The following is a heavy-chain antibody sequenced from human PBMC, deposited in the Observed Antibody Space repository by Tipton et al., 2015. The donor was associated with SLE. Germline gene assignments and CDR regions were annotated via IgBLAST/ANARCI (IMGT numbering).Heavy chain of an antibody. CDR3: ARGVRIAVVKGWYFDL. CDR1: GGFIGNYY. Sequence: LRLSCTVSGGFIGNYYWSWIRQSAGKRLEWIGRIHSSGSSDHNPSLKSRVTMSVDVSKNQFYLILYSVTAADTGVYYCARGVRIAVVKGWYFDLWGRGTLVTVSS. V-gene: IGHV4-4*07. J-gene: IGHJ2*01. CDR2: IHSSGSS. D-gene: IGHD6-19*01.